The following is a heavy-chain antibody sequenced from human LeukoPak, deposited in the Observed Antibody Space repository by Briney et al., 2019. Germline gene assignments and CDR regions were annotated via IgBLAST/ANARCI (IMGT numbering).Heavy chain of an antibody. V-gene: IGHV1-2*02. CDR1: GYTFTGYY. Sequence: ASVKVSCKASGYTFTGYYMHWVRQAPGQGLEWMGWINPNSGGTNYAQKLQGRVTMTRDTSISTAYMELSRLRSDVTAVYYCARDGDYDILTGYYQFDYWGQGTLVTVSS. CDR2: INPNSGGT. CDR3: ARDGDYDILTGYYQFDY. J-gene: IGHJ4*02. D-gene: IGHD3-9*01.